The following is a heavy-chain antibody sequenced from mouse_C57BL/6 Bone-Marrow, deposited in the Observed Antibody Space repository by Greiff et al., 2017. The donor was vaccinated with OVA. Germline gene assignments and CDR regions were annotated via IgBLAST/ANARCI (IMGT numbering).Heavy chain of an antibody. D-gene: IGHD2-4*01. CDR3: ARGYYDYDDYFDY. J-gene: IGHJ2*01. CDR1: GYTFTSYW. V-gene: IGHV1-50*01. Sequence: VQLQQPGAELVKPGASVKLSCKASGYTFTSYWMQWVKQRPGQGLEWIGEIDPSDSYTNYNQKFKGKATLTVDTSSSTAYMQLSSLTSEASAVYYCARGYYDYDDYFDYWGQGTTLTVSS. CDR2: IDPSDSYT.